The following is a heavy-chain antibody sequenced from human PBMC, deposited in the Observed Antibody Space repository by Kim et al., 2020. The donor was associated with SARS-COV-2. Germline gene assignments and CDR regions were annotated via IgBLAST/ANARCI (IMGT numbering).Heavy chain of an antibody. CDR2: IKQDGSER. CDR1: GFSFSSYW. D-gene: IGHD6-13*01. CDR3: ASFYSSSRGWFDP. V-gene: IGHV3-7*03. Sequence: GGSLRLSCAASGFSFSSYWMTWVRQAPGKGLECVASIKQDGSERHYVDSVKGRFTISRDNAKNSLYLQMTGLRADDTAVYYCASFYSSSRGWFDPWGQGSLVTVSS. J-gene: IGHJ5*02.